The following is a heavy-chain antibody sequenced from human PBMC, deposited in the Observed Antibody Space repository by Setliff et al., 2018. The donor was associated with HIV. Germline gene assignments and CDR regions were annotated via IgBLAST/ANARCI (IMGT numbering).Heavy chain of an antibody. J-gene: IGHJ3*02. D-gene: IGHD1-26*01. CDR1: GGSISSHY. Sequence: SETLSLTCTVSGGSISSHYWSWIRQPPGKGLEWIGYIHSTGSTNYNPSLKSRVTISVDTSKNQFSLQLSSVTAADTAVYYCARVQWDLLYVPDAFDIWGQGIMVTVS. V-gene: IGHV4-59*11. CDR2: IHSTGST. CDR3: ARVQWDLLYVPDAFDI.